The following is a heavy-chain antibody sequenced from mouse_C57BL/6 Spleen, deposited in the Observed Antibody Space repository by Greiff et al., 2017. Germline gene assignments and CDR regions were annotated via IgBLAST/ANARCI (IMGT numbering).Heavy chain of an antibody. V-gene: IGHV5-6*01. CDR2: ISSGGSST. CDR1: GFTFSSYG. CDR3: SRQNYSDCERTFDD. Sequence: DVQLVESGGDLVKPGGSLKLSCAASGFTFSSYGMSWVRQTPDKGLEWVAHISSGGSSTYYPDSVKGRFTISRDNAKNTLYLQMSSLKSEDTAMYYCSRQNYSDCERTFDDWGQGTTLTVSS. J-gene: IGHJ2*01. D-gene: IGHD2-12*01.